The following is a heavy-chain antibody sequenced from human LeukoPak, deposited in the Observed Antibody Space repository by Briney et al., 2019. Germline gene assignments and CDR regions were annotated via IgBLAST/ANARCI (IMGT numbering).Heavy chain of an antibody. D-gene: IGHD1-14*01. Sequence: GGSLRLSCAASGFTFSDYYMTWIRQAPGKGLEWVSDVSTSSTNTKYAASVKGRFTISRDNAKNSLYLQMTSLRAEDTAVYYCARDLDDNNRVQDYWGQGTLVTVSS. CDR3: ARDLDDNNRVQDY. J-gene: IGHJ4*02. CDR2: VSTSSTNT. V-gene: IGHV3-11*05. CDR1: GFTFSDYY.